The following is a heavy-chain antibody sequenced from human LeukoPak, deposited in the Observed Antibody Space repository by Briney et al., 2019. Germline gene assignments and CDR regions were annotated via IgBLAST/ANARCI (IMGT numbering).Heavy chain of an antibody. J-gene: IGHJ6*02. D-gene: IGHD2-2*01. Sequence: ASVKVSCKASGGTFSSYVINWVRQAPGQGLEWMGGIIPIFGTANYAQKFQGRATIIADESTSTAYMELSSLRSEDTAVYYCARTKKQTDIVVVPAAIYYYGMDVWGQGTTVTVSS. CDR2: IIPIFGTA. V-gene: IGHV1-69*01. CDR3: ARTKKQTDIVVVPAAIYYYGMDV. CDR1: GGTFSSYV.